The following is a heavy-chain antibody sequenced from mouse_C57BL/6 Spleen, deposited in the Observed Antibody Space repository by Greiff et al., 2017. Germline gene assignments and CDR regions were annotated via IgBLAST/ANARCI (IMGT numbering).Heavy chain of an antibody. Sequence: VQLQQPGAELVKPGASVKLSCKASGYTFTSYWMHWVKQRPGRGLEWIGRIDPNSGGTKYNEKFKSKATLTVDKPSSTAYMQRSSLTSEDSAVYYCAREGYYYGSSYGDYWGQGTTLTVSS. CDR1: GYTFTSYW. V-gene: IGHV1-72*01. J-gene: IGHJ2*01. D-gene: IGHD1-1*01. CDR3: AREGYYYGSSYGDY. CDR2: IDPNSGGT.